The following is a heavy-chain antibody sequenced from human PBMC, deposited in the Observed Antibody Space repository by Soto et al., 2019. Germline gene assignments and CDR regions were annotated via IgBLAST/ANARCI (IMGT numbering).Heavy chain of an antibody. J-gene: IGHJ6*03. CDR2: ISACNGNT. D-gene: IGHD6-19*01. CDR3: ARDRGVAPPVSGNTHYYYYMDV. Sequence: QDQLVQSGADVKKPGASVTVSCKASGYSCTNYGITWVRPAPGQGLAWMGWISACNGNTHYAQKLQGRVTMTTDASTITAYMELRRLRSDDKAVYYCARDRGVAPPVSGNTHYYYYMDVWGKGTTVIVSS. CDR1: GYSCTNYG. V-gene: IGHV1-18*01.